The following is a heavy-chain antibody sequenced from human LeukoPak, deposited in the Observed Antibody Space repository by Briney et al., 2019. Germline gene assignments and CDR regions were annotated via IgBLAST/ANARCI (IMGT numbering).Heavy chain of an antibody. V-gene: IGHV4-61*02. CDR2: IYGSGST. CDR3: ASSVTTSAWYFDL. CDR1: GGSISSSSYY. J-gene: IGHJ2*01. D-gene: IGHD4-17*01. Sequence: SQTLSLTCTVSGGSISSSSYYWGWVRQPAGKGLEWIGRIYGSGSTNYNPSLKSRITISVDTSKNQFSLKLSSVTAADTAVYYCASSVTTSAWYFDLWGRGTLVTVSS.